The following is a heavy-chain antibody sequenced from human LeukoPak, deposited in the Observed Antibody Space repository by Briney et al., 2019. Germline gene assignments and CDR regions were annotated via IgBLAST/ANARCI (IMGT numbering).Heavy chain of an antibody. V-gene: IGHV3-23*01. J-gene: IGHJ4*02. CDR2: ICGSGGST. CDR3: AKEYYDFWSGYYYFDY. D-gene: IGHD3-3*01. Sequence: PGGSLRLSCTASTFTFSSYAMSWGRQTPGKGLEWVSAICGSGGSTYYADSVKGRFTISRDNSKNTLYLQMNSLRAEDTAVYYCAKEYYDFWSGYYYFDYWGQGTLVTVSS. CDR1: TFTFSSYA.